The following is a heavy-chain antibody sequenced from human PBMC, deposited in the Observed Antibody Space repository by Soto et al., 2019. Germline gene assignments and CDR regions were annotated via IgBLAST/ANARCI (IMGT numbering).Heavy chain of an antibody. V-gene: IGHV3-21*01. J-gene: IGHJ4*02. CDR1: GFTFSSYS. Sequence: PGGSLRLSCAASGFTFSSYSMNWVRQAPGKGLEWVSSISSSSSYIYYADSVKGRFTISRDNAKNSLYLQMNSLRAEDTAVYYCARDSIAAAGTYYWGQGTLVTVSS. CDR2: ISSSSSYI. D-gene: IGHD6-13*01. CDR3: ARDSIAAAGTYY.